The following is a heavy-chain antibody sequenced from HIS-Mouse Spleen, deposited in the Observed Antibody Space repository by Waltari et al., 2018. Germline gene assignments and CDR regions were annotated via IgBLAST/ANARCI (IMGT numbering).Heavy chain of an antibody. J-gene: IGHJ3*02. D-gene: IGHD3-16*01. CDR1: GFTFDDYA. CDR3: AKDISRGKGGAFDI. Sequence: EVQLVESGGGLVQPGRSLRLSCAASGFTFDDYAMHWVRQAPGTGWGWVSVSSCNSGRIGYADSVKGRFTISRDNAKNSLYLQMNSLRAEDTALYYCAKDISRGKGGAFDIWGQGTMVTVSS. CDR2: SSCNSGRI. V-gene: IGHV3-9*01.